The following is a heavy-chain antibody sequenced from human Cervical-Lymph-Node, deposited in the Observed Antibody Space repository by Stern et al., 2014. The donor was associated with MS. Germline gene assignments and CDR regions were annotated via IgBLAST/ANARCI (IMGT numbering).Heavy chain of an antibody. D-gene: IGHD7-27*01. J-gene: IGHJ4*02. Sequence: QVTLKESGPALVKPTQTLTLTCTFSGFSLTTTGMCVTWIRQPPGKGLEWLALIDWDGDKCYSTSLRTRLTISQDTSKSQVVLTMTNMDPVDTATYFCARTPGQTNPWGLDYWGQGALVTVSS. CDR1: GFSLTTTGMC. CDR2: IDWDGDK. V-gene: IGHV2-70*01. CDR3: ARTPGQTNPWGLDY.